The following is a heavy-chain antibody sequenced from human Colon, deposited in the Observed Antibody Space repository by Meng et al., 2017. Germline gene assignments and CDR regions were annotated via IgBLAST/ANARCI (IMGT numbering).Heavy chain of an antibody. Sequence: QVQLVQSGAEVQRPGSSVKVSCQSSGGTFRSYTINWVRQAPGQGLEWMGRFIPLIDVTNYAPKFQGRVTITADKSSRTSYMELSSLRSEDTAVYYCATEEAVIVVPVAVRPTYFDYWGQGTLVTVSS. D-gene: IGHD2-2*01. V-gene: IGHV1-69*08. CDR3: ATEEAVIVVPVAVRPTYFDY. CDR2: FIPLIDVT. CDR1: GGTFRSYT. J-gene: IGHJ4*02.